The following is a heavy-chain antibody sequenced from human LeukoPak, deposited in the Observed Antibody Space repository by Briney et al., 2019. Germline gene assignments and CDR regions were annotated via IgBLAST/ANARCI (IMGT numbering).Heavy chain of an antibody. D-gene: IGHD3-22*01. Sequence: SETLSLTCTVSGGSISNYYWSWIRQPPGKGLEWIGYIYYSGSTNYNPSLKSRVTISVDTSKNQFSLKLSSVTAADTAVYYCARGLDAGDDSSGYTFDYWGQGTLVTVSS. CDR3: ARGLDAGDDSSGYTFDY. V-gene: IGHV4-59*01. CDR1: GGSISNYY. J-gene: IGHJ4*02. CDR2: IYYSGST.